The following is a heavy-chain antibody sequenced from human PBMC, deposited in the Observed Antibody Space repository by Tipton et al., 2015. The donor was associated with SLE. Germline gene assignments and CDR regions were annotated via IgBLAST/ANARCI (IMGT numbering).Heavy chain of an antibody. V-gene: IGHV4-34*01. CDR2: VNHRGRT. D-gene: IGHD3-3*01. J-gene: IGHJ5*02. CDR3: ARETRVDATFSKYNRFDP. CDR1: GGSISSHY. Sequence: GLVKPSETLSLTCAVSGGSISSHYWSWIRQSPGKGLEWIGEVNHRGRTNYSPSLKNRVTMSVDTSTNQFSLKLISVTAADTAIYFCARETRVDATFSKYNRFDPWGQGSLVTVSP.